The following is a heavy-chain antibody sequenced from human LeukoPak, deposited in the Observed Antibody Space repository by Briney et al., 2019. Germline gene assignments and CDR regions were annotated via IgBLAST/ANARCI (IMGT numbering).Heavy chain of an antibody. Sequence: GGSLRLSCAASGFTFSSYSMNWVRQAPGKGLEWVSSISSSSSYIYYADSVKGRFTISRDNAKNSLYLQMNSLRAEDTAVYYCAKHQMVVAATLDYWGQGTLVTVSS. CDR3: AKHQMVVAATLDY. CDR1: GFTFSSYS. CDR2: ISSSSSYI. J-gene: IGHJ4*02. V-gene: IGHV3-21*04. D-gene: IGHD2-15*01.